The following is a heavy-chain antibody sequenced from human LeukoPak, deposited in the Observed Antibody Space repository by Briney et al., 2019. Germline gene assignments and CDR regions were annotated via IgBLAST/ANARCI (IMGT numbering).Heavy chain of an antibody. CDR2: IYYSGST. J-gene: IGHJ4*02. CDR3: ARTDYYDSLPLFDY. Sequence: SQTLSLTCTVSGGSISSGGYYWSWIRQHPGKGLEWIGHIYYSGSTYYNPSLKSRVTISVDTSKNQFSLKLSSATAADTAVYYCARTDYYDSLPLFDYWGQGTLVTVSS. CDR1: GGSISSGGYY. V-gene: IGHV4-31*03. D-gene: IGHD3-22*01.